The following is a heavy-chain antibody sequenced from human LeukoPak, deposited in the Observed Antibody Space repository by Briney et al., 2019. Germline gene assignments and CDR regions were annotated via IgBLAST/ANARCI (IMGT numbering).Heavy chain of an antibody. CDR2: FDPEDGGT. Sequence: ASVKVSCKVSGYTPTELSMHWVRQAPGKGLEWMGGFDPEDGGTIYAQKFQGRVTMTEDTSTDTAYMELSSLRSEDTAVYYCATDVSVVTPLGSDYWGQGTLVTVSS. CDR3: ATDVSVVTPLGSDY. CDR1: GYTPTELS. D-gene: IGHD4-23*01. V-gene: IGHV1-24*01. J-gene: IGHJ4*02.